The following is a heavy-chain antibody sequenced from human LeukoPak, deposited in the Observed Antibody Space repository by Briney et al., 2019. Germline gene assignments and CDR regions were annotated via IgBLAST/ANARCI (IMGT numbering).Heavy chain of an antibody. CDR1: GGSISSYY. Sequence: PSETLSVTCTVSGGSISSYYWSWIRQPPGKGLEWIGYIYYSGSTNYNPSLKSRVTISVDTSKNQFSLKLSSVTAADTAVYYCARAREGAFDIWGQGTMVTVSS. CDR3: ARAREGAFDI. J-gene: IGHJ3*02. CDR2: IYYSGST. V-gene: IGHV4-59*01.